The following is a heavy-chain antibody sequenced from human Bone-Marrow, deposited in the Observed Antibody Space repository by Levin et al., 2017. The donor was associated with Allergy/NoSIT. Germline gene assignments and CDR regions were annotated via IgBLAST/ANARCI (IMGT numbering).Heavy chain of an antibody. J-gene: IGHJ3*02. Sequence: GASVKVSCKASGGTFSSYAISWVRQAPGQGLEWMGGIIPIFGTANYAQKFQGRVTITADESTSTAYMELSSLRSEDTAVYYCARGVGGYDSSGYYYPYNDAFDIWGQGTMVTVSS. D-gene: IGHD3-22*01. CDR2: IIPIFGTA. V-gene: IGHV1-69*13. CDR1: GGTFSSYA. CDR3: ARGVGGYDSSGYYYPYNDAFDI.